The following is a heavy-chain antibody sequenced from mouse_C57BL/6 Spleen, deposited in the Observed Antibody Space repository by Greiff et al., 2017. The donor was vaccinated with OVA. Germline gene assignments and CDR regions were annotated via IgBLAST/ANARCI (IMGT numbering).Heavy chain of an antibody. CDR3: ARERDYDLAMDY. Sequence: EVNLVESEGGLVQPGSSMKLSCTASGFTFSDYYMAWVRQVPEKGLEWVANINYDGSSTYYLDSLKSRFIISRDNAKNILYLQRSSLKSEDTATYYCARERDYDLAMDYWGQGTSVTVSS. V-gene: IGHV5-16*01. CDR2: INYDGSST. J-gene: IGHJ4*01. CDR1: GFTFSDYY. D-gene: IGHD2-4*01.